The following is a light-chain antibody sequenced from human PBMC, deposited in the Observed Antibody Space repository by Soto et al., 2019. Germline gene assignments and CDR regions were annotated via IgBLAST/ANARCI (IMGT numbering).Light chain of an antibody. CDR1: QSVSSY. CDR2: DAS. J-gene: IGKJ3*01. Sequence: EIVLTQSPATLSLSPWERATLSCRASQSVSSYLAWYQQKPGQAPRLLIYDASNRATGIPARFSGSGSGTDFTLTISRLEPEDFAVYYCQQRSNWPRFTFGPGTKVDI. CDR3: QQRSNWPRFT. V-gene: IGKV3-11*01.